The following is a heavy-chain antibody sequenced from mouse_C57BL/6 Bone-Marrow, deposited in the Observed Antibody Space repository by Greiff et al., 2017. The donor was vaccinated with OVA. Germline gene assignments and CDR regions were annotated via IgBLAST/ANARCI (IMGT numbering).Heavy chain of an antibody. CDR3: ARSYGNYGMDY. J-gene: IGHJ4*01. V-gene: IGHV7-3*01. Sequence: EVKLVESGGGLVQPGGSLSLSCAASGFTFTDYYMSWVRQPPGKALEWLGFIRNKANGYTTEYSASVKGRFTISRDNSQSILYLQMNALRAEDSATYYCARSYGNYGMDYWGQGTSVTGSS. D-gene: IGHD2-1*01. CDR1: GFTFTDYY. CDR2: IRNKANGYTT.